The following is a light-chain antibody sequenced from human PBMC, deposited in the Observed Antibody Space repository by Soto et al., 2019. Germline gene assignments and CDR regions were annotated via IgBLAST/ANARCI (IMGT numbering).Light chain of an antibody. CDR3: QQSYSTSWT. V-gene: IGKV1-39*01. CDR1: QSISSY. J-gene: IGKJ1*01. CDR2: ATS. Sequence: DIQMTQSPSSLSASVGDRVTITCRTSQSISSYLNWYQQKPGEAPKLLIYATSRLQSGVPSRFSGSGSGTGFTLTITSLQPEDFAAYYCQQSYSTSWTFGQGTKVEIK.